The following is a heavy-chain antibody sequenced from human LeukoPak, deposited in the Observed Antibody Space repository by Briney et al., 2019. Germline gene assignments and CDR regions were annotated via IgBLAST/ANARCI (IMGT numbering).Heavy chain of an antibody. D-gene: IGHD1/OR15-1a*01. Sequence: ESGPTLVNPTQTLTLTCTFSGFSLYSSGVGVGWLRQPPGKAPEWLAVIYWDDDKRYNPSLRSRLTTSKDASKSQVFLVISNMDPMDTATYYCAHRRPGHLTGWDNSYFDNWGPGTLLTVSS. CDR2: IYWDDDK. CDR1: GFSLYSSGVG. CDR3: AHRRPGHLTGWDNSYFDN. V-gene: IGHV2-5*02. J-gene: IGHJ4*02.